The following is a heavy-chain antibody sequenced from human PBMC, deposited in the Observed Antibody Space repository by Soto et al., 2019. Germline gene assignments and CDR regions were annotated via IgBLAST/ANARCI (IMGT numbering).Heavy chain of an antibody. CDR3: ASLGYCSGGSCYSRKAPWFDP. CDR1: GFTFSDYY. D-gene: IGHD2-15*01. CDR2: ISSSSSYT. V-gene: IGHV3-11*06. J-gene: IGHJ5*02. Sequence: PGGSLRLSCAASGFTFSDYYMSWIRQAPGKGLEWVSYISSSSSYTNYADSVKGRFTISRDNAKNSLYLQMNSLRAEDTAVYYCASLGYCSGGSCYSRKAPWFDPWGQGTLVTVSS.